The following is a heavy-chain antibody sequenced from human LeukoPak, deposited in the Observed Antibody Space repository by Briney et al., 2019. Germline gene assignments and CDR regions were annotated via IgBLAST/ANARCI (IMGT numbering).Heavy chain of an antibody. V-gene: IGHV3-30-3*01. Sequence: PGGSLRLSCAASGFTFSSYAMHWVRQAPGKGLEWVAVISYDGSNKYYADSVKGRFTISRDNSKNTLYLQMNSLRAEDTAVYYCARGERDYDSSGYRAKGAYWGQGTLVTVSS. J-gene: IGHJ4*02. CDR1: GFTFSSYA. CDR3: ARGERDYDSSGYRAKGAY. D-gene: IGHD3-22*01. CDR2: ISYDGSNK.